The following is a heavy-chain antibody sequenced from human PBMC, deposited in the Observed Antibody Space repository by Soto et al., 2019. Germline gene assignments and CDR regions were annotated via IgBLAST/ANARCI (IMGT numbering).Heavy chain of an antibody. Sequence: QVQLQESGPGLVKPSQTLSLTCTVSGGSISSGGYYWSWIRQHPGRGLEWIGYIYYSGSTYYNPSFKSRVTISVDTSKNQFSLKLSSVTAADTAVYYCARGVHYYDSSGYIDYWGQGTLVTVSS. V-gene: IGHV4-31*03. CDR2: IYYSGST. CDR1: GGSISSGGYY. J-gene: IGHJ4*02. D-gene: IGHD3-22*01. CDR3: ARGVHYYDSSGYIDY.